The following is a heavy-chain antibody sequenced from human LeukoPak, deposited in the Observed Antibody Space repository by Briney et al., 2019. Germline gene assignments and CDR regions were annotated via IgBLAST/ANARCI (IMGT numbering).Heavy chain of an antibody. J-gene: IGHJ4*02. CDR1: GFIFYSYA. Sequence: GGSLRLSCAASGFIFYSYAMHWVRQAPGRGLEYVSAITSSGGSTFYADSVKGRFTISRDNSKNTLYLQMGSLRADDMAVYYCTRGPGYDYVWGSYRADYWGQGTLVTVSS. D-gene: IGHD3-16*02. V-gene: IGHV3-64*02. CDR3: TRGPGYDYVWGSYRADY. CDR2: ITSSGGST.